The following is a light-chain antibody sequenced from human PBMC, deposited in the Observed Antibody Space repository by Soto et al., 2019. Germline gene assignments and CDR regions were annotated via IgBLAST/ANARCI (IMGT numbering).Light chain of an antibody. J-gene: IGLJ3*02. CDR2: YDR. Sequence: SSELTQPPSVSVSPGMTATITCGGNNIGGQSVHRYQQKPGQAPVLVMFYDRVRPSGIPDRFSGSNSGNTATLTISRVEAGDEADYYCQVCDSSGDHLGVFGGGTKLTVL. CDR1: NIGGQS. V-gene: IGLV3-21*01. CDR3: QVCDSSGDHLGV.